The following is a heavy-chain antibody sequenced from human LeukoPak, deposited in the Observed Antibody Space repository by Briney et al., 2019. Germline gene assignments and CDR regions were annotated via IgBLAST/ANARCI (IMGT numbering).Heavy chain of an antibody. J-gene: IGHJ5*02. CDR2: IYYSGST. D-gene: IGHD6-13*01. V-gene: IGHV4-61*08. Sequence: PSQTLSLTCAVSGGSISSGGYYWSWIRQPPGKGLEWIGYIYYSGSTNYNPSLKSRVTISVDTSKNQFSLKLSSVTAADTAVYYCARVGSSSWYLFDPWGQGTLVTVSS. CDR1: GGSISSGGYY. CDR3: ARVGSSSWYLFDP.